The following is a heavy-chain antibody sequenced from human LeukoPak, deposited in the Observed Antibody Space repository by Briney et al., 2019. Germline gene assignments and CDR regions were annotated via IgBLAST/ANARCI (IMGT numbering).Heavy chain of an antibody. J-gene: IGHJ4*02. V-gene: IGHV3-30*03. D-gene: IGHD6-19*01. Sequence: QTGGSLRLSCAASGFTFSSYGMHWVRQAPGKGLEWVAVISYDGSNKYYADSVKGRFTISRDNSKNTLYLQMNSLKTEDTAVYYCTTDQSSGWYYFDYWGQGTLVTVSS. CDR2: ISYDGSNK. CDR3: TTDQSSGWYYFDY. CDR1: GFTFSSYG.